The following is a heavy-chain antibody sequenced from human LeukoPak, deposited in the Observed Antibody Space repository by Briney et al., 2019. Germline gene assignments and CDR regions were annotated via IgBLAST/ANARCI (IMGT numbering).Heavy chain of an antibody. V-gene: IGHV4-59*11. CDR3: ARVNGGGGGRCTNGVCYKNYYYYMDV. CDR1: GGSISSHY. J-gene: IGHJ6*03. CDR2: IYYIGST. D-gene: IGHD2-8*01. Sequence: LWETLSLTCTVSGGSISSHYWRWMRQPPGKGLEWIVYIYYIGSTHYNPSLKSQVTISVATSKNQCCLKLSSVTAADTAVYFSARVNGGGGGRCTNGVCYKNYYYYMDVWGKGTTVTVSS.